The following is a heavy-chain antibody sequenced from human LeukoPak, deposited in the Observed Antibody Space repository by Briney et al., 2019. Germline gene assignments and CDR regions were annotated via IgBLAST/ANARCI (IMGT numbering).Heavy chain of an antibody. Sequence: PSETLSLTCIVSGGSISSYYWSWIRQPPGKGLEWIGYIYYSGSTNYNPSLKSRVTISVDTSKNQFSLKLSSVTAADTAVYYCARSSYYDFWSDLEGFDYWGQGTLVTVSS. V-gene: IGHV4-59*01. J-gene: IGHJ4*02. CDR2: IYYSGST. CDR3: ARSSYYDFWSDLEGFDY. CDR1: GGSISSYY. D-gene: IGHD3-3*01.